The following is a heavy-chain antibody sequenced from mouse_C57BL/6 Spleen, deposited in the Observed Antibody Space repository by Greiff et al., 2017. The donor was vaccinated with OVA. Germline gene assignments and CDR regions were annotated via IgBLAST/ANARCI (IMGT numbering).Heavy chain of an antibody. CDR1: GFTFSSYA. V-gene: IGHV5-4*03. J-gene: IGHJ2*01. CDR2: ISDGGSYT. Sequence: EVKLMESGGGLVKPGGSLKLSCAASGFTFSSYAMSWVRQTPEKRLEWVATISDGGSYTYYPDNVKGRFTISRDNAKNNLYLQMSHLKSEDTAMYYCARGEGPFDYWGQGTTLTVSS. CDR3: ARGEGPFDY.